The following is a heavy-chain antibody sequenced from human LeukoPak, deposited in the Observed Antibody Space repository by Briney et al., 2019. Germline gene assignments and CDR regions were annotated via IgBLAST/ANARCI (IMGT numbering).Heavy chain of an antibody. V-gene: IGHV3-64D*06. Sequence: PGGSLRLSCSASGFTFSSYAMHWVRQAPGKGLEYVSAISSDGGSTYYADSVKGRFTLSRDNSKNTLYLQMSSLRAEDTAVYYCARGLWLHTYYYDSSGARRYGMDVWGQGTTVTVSS. D-gene: IGHD3-22*01. CDR2: ISSDGGST. J-gene: IGHJ6*02. CDR3: ARGLWLHTYYYDSSGARRYGMDV. CDR1: GFTFSSYA.